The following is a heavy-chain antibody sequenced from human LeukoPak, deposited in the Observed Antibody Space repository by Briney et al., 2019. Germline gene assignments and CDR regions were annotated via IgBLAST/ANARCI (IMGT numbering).Heavy chain of an antibody. CDR3: TTLYYDILTGYIDY. V-gene: IGHV3-15*01. D-gene: IGHD3-9*01. J-gene: IGHJ4*02. CDR2: IKSKTDGGTT. Sequence: GGSLRLSCAASGFTFSNAWMSWVRQAPGKGLEWVGRIKSKTDGGTTDYAAPVKGRFTISRDDSKNTLYLQMNSLKTEDTAVYYCTTLYYDILTGYIDYWGQGTLVTVSS. CDR1: GFTFSNAW.